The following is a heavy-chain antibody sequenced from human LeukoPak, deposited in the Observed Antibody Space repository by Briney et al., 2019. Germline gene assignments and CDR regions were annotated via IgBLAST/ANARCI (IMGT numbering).Heavy chain of an antibody. Sequence: SETLSLTCTGSGGSISSRIYYWGGIRQTPGKGFEWIGRAYSSWSANYSPSRKSRVTISVDSSQNQFSLRLITVPATDTAVYYCARHVKSGTTWLTRFDSWGQGTLVTVSS. CDR2: AYSSWSA. D-gene: IGHD1-26*01. V-gene: IGHV4-39*01. CDR3: ARHVKSGTTWLTRFDS. J-gene: IGHJ4*02. CDR1: GGSISSRIYY.